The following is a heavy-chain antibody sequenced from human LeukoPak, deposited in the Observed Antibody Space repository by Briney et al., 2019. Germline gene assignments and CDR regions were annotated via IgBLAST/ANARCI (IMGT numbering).Heavy chain of an antibody. V-gene: IGHV4-59*02. CDR3: ARTVGDINWFDP. J-gene: IGHJ5*02. D-gene: IGHD3-10*01. Sequence: SETLSLTCSVSDDSVSSFYWSWIRQTPGKRLEWIGTIYTNGTTHYNPSLKSRVSISVGSKNQFHLNVRYVTAADTAMYYCARTVGDINWFDPWGQGTLVTVSS. CDR1: DDSVSSFY. CDR2: IYTNGTT.